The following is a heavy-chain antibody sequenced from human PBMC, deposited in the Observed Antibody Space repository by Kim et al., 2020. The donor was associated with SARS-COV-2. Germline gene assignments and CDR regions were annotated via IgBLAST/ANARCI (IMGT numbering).Heavy chain of an antibody. CDR2: ISAYNGNT. Sequence: ASVKVSCKASGYTFTSYGISWVRQAPGQGLEWMGWISAYNGNTNYAQKLQGRVTMTTDTSTSTAYMELRSLRSDDTAVYYCARGPNYYDSSGYLYYWGQGTLVTVSS. CDR1: GYTFTSYG. CDR3: ARGPNYYDSSGYLYY. D-gene: IGHD3-22*01. J-gene: IGHJ4*02. V-gene: IGHV1-18*01.